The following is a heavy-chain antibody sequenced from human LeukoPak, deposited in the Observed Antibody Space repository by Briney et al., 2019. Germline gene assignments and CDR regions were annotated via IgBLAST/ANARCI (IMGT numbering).Heavy chain of an antibody. CDR1: GGSISSSNW. CDR3: ARRSYSSSWYTLGWRDAFDI. Sequence: SGTLSLTCAVSGGSISSSNWWSWVRQPPGKGLEWIGEIYHSGSTNYNPSLKSRVTISVDTSKNQFSLKLSSVTAADTAVYYCARRSYSSSWYTLGWRDAFDIWGQGTMVTVSS. V-gene: IGHV4-4*02. D-gene: IGHD6-13*01. J-gene: IGHJ3*02. CDR2: IYHSGST.